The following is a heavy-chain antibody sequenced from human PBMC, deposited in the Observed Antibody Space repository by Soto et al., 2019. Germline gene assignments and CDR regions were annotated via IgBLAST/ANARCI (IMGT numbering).Heavy chain of an antibody. CDR3: ARASKSSGYYKDDAFDI. CDR2: IYHSGST. V-gene: IGHV4-30-2*01. Sequence: SGTLSLTCAVSGGSISSGGYSWSWIRQPPGKGLEWIGYIYHSGSTYYNPSLKSRVTISVDRSKNQFSLKLSSVTAADTAVYYCARASKSSGYYKDDAFDIWGQGTMVTVSS. CDR1: GGSISSGGYS. D-gene: IGHD3-22*01. J-gene: IGHJ3*02.